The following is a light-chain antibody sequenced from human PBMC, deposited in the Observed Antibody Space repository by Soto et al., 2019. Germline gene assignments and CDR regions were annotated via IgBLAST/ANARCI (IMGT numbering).Light chain of an antibody. J-gene: IGKJ5*01. V-gene: IGKV1-39*01. Sequence: DIQMTQSPSTLSASVGDRVTITCRASQSISSWLAWYQQKPGKAPNLLVYGASYLKSGVPTRFSGSGSGTDFTLTISSLQPEGFPIYSCQQTYTTPEITFGQGTRLET. CDR2: GAS. CDR1: QSISSW. CDR3: QQTYTTPEIT.